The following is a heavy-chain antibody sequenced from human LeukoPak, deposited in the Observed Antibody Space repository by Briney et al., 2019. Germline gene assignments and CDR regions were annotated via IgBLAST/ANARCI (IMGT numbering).Heavy chain of an antibody. CDR3: ARAPSNYYGSGSYYIIGPYYYYYMDV. Sequence: SETLSLTCAVYGGSFSGYYWSWIRQPPGRGLEWIGEINHSGSTNYNPSLKSRVTISVDTSKNQFSLKLSSVTAADTAVYYCARAPSNYYGSGSYYIIGPYYYYYMDVRGKGTTVTVSS. D-gene: IGHD3-10*01. V-gene: IGHV4-34*01. CDR1: GGSFSGYY. J-gene: IGHJ6*03. CDR2: INHSGST.